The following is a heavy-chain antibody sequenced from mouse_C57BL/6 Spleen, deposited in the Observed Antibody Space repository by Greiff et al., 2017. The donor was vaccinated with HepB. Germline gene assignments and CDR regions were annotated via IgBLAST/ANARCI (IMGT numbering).Heavy chain of an antibody. Sequence: EVQRVESGGGLVKPGGSLKLSCAASGFTFSDYGMHWVRQAPEKGLEWVAYISSGSSTIYYADTVKGRFTISRDNAKNTLFLQMTSLRSEDTAMYYCARKLGRGDYYAMDYWGQGTSVTVSS. CDR2: ISSGSSTI. V-gene: IGHV5-17*01. D-gene: IGHD4-1*01. CDR3: ARKLGRGDYYAMDY. J-gene: IGHJ4*01. CDR1: GFTFSDYG.